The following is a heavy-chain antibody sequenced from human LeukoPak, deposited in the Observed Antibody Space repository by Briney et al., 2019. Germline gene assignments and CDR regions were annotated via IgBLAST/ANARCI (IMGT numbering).Heavy chain of an antibody. Sequence: SETLSLTCAVYGGSFSGYYWSWIRQPPGKGLEWIGEINHSGSTNYNPSLKSRVTISVDTSKNQFSLKLSSVTAADTAVYYCARAPIAAAADYWGQGTLVTVSS. CDR1: GGSFSGYY. CDR2: INHSGST. V-gene: IGHV4-34*01. J-gene: IGHJ4*02. CDR3: ARAPIAAAADY. D-gene: IGHD6-13*01.